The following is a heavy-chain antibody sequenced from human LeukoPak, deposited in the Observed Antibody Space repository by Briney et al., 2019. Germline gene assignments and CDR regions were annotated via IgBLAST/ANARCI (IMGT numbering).Heavy chain of an antibody. D-gene: IGHD3-16*02. V-gene: IGHV1-18*01. CDR3: ARVEVWGSYRHPIDY. J-gene: IGHJ4*02. CDR1: GYTFTSYG. Sequence: AASVKVSCKASGYTFTSYGISWVRQAPGQGLEWMGWISAYNGNTNYAQKLQGRVTMTTDTSTSTAYMELRSLRSDDTAVYYCARVEVWGSYRHPIDYWGQGTLVTVSS. CDR2: ISAYNGNT.